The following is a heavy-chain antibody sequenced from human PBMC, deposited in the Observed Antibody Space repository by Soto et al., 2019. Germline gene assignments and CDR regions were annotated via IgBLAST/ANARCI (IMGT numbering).Heavy chain of an antibody. D-gene: IGHD3-3*01. Sequence: SETLSLTCAVSGYSISSGYYWGWIRQPPGKGLEWIGSIYHSGSTYYNPSLKSRVTISVDPSKSQFSLKLSSVTAADTAVYYCARGGSITTFITSVFDPWGQGTLVTVSS. CDR3: ARGGSITTFITSVFDP. J-gene: IGHJ5*02. CDR2: IYHSGST. CDR1: GYSISSGYY. V-gene: IGHV4-38-2*01.